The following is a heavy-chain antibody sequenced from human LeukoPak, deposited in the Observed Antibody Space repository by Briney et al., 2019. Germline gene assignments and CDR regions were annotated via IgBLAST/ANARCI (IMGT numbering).Heavy chain of an antibody. J-gene: IGHJ4*02. V-gene: IGHV4-34*01. CDR3: ARARGYSSSAVDY. CDR1: GGSFSGYY. D-gene: IGHD6-6*01. CDR2: INHSGST. Sequence: PSETLSLTCAVYGGSFSGYYWSWIRQPLGKGLEWIGEINHSGSTNYNPSLKSRVTISVDTSKNQFSLKLSSVTAADTAVYYCARARGYSSSAVDYWGQGTLVTVSS.